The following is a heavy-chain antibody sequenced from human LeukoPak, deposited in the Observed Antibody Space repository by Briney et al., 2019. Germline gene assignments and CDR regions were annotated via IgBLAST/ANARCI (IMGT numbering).Heavy chain of an antibody. CDR2: IYSSGYT. V-gene: IGHV4-4*07. D-gene: IGHD1-26*01. Sequence: SETLSLTCTVSGGSINSYYWGWIRQPAGKGLEWIGRIYSSGYTNYNPSLKSRVTIAVDTSKNQLSLKLNSVTAADTAVYYCASVTVSGSYSDAFHIWGQGIMVTVSS. J-gene: IGHJ3*02. CDR3: ASVTVSGSYSDAFHI. CDR1: GGSINSYY.